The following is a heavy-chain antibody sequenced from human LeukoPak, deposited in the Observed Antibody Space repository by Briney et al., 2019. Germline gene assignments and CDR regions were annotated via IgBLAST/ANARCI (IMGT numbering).Heavy chain of an antibody. CDR3: ARGPLGFGAFPFDY. CDR1: GGSISSYY. Sequence: PSETLSLTCTVSGGSISSYYWSWIRQPPGKGLEWLGYIYYSGSTNYNPSLKSRVTISVDTSKNQFSLKLSSVTAADTAVYYCARGPLGFGAFPFDYWGQGTLVTVSS. J-gene: IGHJ4*02. D-gene: IGHD3-10*01. V-gene: IGHV4-59*01. CDR2: IYYSGST.